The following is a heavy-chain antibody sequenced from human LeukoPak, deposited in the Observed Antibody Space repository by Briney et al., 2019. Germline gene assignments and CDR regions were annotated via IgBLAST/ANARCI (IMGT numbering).Heavy chain of an antibody. V-gene: IGHV3-9*01. Sequence: GGSLRLSCAASGFTFDDYAMHWVRQAPGKGLEWVSGISWNSGSIGYADSVKGRFTISRDNAKNSLYLQMNSLRAEDTALYYCAKDIAAAHYYYMDVWGKGTTVTVS. CDR1: GFTFDDYA. J-gene: IGHJ6*03. D-gene: IGHD6-13*01. CDR3: AKDIAAAHYYYMDV. CDR2: ISWNSGSI.